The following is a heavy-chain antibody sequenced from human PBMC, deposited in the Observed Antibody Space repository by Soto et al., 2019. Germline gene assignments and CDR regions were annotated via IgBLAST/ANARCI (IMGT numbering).Heavy chain of an antibody. V-gene: IGHV4-61*08. D-gene: IGHD6-13*01. CDR2: IYYSGST. CDR3: ARQGAAGTGYFDY. CDR1: GGSISSGGYY. Sequence: SETLSLTCTVSGGSISSGGYYWSWIRQPPGKGLEWIGYIYYSGSTNYNPSLKSRVTISVDTSKNQFSLKLSSVTAADTAVYYCARQGAAGTGYFDYWGQGTLVTVSS. J-gene: IGHJ4*02.